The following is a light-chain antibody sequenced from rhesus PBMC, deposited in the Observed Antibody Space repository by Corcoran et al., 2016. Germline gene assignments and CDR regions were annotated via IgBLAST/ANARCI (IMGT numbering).Light chain of an antibody. V-gene: IGLV2-32*01. CDR1: GGDIGAYNF. J-gene: IGLJ1*01. Sequence: QAALTQPRSVSGSPGQSVTISCTGTGGDIGAYNFVSWYQMHPGSAPKLMIYEVSKRPSGVSDRFSGAKSGNTASLTISGLQAEDEADDYCCSYAGSYTFYVFGVGTRLTVL. CDR2: EVS. CDR3: CSYAGSYTFYV.